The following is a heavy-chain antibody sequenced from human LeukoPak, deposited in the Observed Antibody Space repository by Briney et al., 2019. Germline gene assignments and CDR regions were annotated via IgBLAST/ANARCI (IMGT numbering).Heavy chain of an antibody. V-gene: IGHV5-51*01. J-gene: IGHJ5*02. CDR3: ARFEAAAGNNNWFDP. Sequence: GESLKISCKGSGYSFTSYWIGWVRQMPGKGLEWMGIIYPGDSDTRYSPSFQGQVTISADKSISTAYLQWSSLKASDTAMYYCARFEAAAGNNNWFDPWGQGTLVTVSS. CDR1: GYSFTSYW. CDR2: IYPGDSDT. D-gene: IGHD6-13*01.